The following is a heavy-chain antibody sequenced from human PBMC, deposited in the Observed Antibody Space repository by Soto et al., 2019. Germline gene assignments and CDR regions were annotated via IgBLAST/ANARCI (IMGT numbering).Heavy chain of an antibody. V-gene: IGHV4-59*01. CDR2: IYYSGDT. Sequence: SETLSLTCSVSVGSISRYYWTWIRQPPGKGLEWIGYIYYSGDTDYNPSLKSRVTISLDTSKNQFSLDLSSVTAADTAVYYCARGSAYYLHNWFDPWGQGTLVTVSS. CDR1: VGSISRYY. J-gene: IGHJ5*02. D-gene: IGHD3-22*01. CDR3: ARGSAYYLHNWFDP.